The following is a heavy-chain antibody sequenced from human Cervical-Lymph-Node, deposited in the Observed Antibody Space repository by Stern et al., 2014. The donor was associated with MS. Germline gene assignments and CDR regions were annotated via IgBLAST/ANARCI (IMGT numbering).Heavy chain of an antibody. CDR3: ARLPKAGAAGYGMDV. J-gene: IGHJ6*02. CDR2: ISAYNGNT. D-gene: IGHD6-19*01. CDR1: GYTFTTYG. Sequence: QMQLVQSGAEVKKPGASVKVSCKASGYTFTTYGITWVRQAPGQGLEWMGWISAYNGNTNYAQKFQGRVTMTTDTSTSTIHMEVRGLRSDEPGVYYCARLPKAGAAGYGMDVWGQGTTVTVSS. V-gene: IGHV1-18*01.